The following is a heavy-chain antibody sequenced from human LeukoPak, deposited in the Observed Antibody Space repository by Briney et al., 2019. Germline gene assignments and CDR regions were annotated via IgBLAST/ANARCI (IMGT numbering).Heavy chain of an antibody. CDR3: ATTPERPLGFSSRTGAFDI. V-gene: IGHV4-61*09. J-gene: IGHJ3*02. Sequence: SQTLSLTCTVSGGSISSGSYYWSWIRQPAGKGLEWSGHIYTSGRTNYNPSLKSRVTISVDTSKNQFSLKLRSVTAADTAMYYCATTPERPLGFSSRTGAFDIWGQGTMVTVSS. CDR1: GGSISSGSYY. D-gene: IGHD2-2*01. CDR2: IYTSGRT.